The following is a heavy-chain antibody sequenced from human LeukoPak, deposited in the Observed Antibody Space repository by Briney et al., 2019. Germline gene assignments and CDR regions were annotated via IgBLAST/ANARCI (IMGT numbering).Heavy chain of an antibody. V-gene: IGHV3-66*01. CDR3: AGCRYYYGPFDP. D-gene: IGHD3-10*01. CDR2: IYSGVYSGGST. J-gene: IGHJ5*02. Sequence: PGGSLRLSCAASGFTVSSSYMTWVRQAPGKGLEWVSVIYSGVYSGGSTYYADSVKGRFTMSRDNSKNTLYLQMNSLRAEDTAVYYCAGCRYYYGPFDPWGQGTLVIVSS. CDR1: GFTVSSSY.